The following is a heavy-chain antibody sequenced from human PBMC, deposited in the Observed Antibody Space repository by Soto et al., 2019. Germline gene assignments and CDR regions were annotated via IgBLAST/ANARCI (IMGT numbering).Heavy chain of an antibody. Sequence: SETLSLTCAVYGGSFSGYYWSWIRQPPGKGLEWIGEINHSGSTNYNPSLKSRVTISVDTSKNQFSLKLSSVTAADTAVYYCARVGHDFWSGYTYYYYGMDVWGQGTTVTVSS. CDR1: GGSFSGYY. J-gene: IGHJ6*02. CDR2: INHSGST. D-gene: IGHD3-3*01. CDR3: ARVGHDFWSGYTYYYYGMDV. V-gene: IGHV4-34*01.